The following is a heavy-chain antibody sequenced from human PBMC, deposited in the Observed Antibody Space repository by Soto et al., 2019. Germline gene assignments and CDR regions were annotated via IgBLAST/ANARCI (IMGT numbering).Heavy chain of an antibody. D-gene: IGHD2-2*01. Sequence: SLRLYCAASGFTFSSYAMSWVRQAPGQGLEWVSAISGSGGSTYYADSVKGRFTISRDNSKNTLYLQMNSLRAEDTAVYYCAKDRVSCSSTSCYAEYLDYWGQGTLVTAPQ. J-gene: IGHJ4*02. CDR2: ISGSGGST. V-gene: IGHV3-23*01. CDR3: AKDRVSCSSTSCYAEYLDY. CDR1: GFTFSSYA.